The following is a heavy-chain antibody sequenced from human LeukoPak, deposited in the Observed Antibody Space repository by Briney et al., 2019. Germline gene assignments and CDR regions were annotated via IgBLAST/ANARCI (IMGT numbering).Heavy chain of an antibody. CDR3: ARDYILLSFGELLYPLDY. J-gene: IGHJ4*02. D-gene: IGHD3-10*01. Sequence: GGSLRLSCAASGFTFSSYSMNWVRQAPGKGLEWVSYISSSSSTIYYADSVKGRFTISRDNAKNSLYLQTNSLRAEDTAVYYCARDYILLSFGELLYPLDYWGQGTLVTVSS. V-gene: IGHV3-48*04. CDR1: GFTFSSYS. CDR2: ISSSSSTI.